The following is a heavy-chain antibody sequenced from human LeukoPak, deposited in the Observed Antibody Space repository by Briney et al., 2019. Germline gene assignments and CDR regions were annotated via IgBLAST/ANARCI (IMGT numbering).Heavy chain of an antibody. J-gene: IGHJ4*02. CDR3: ARDSRGGLWEYFDY. CDR1: GYTFTSYG. CDR2: ISAYNGNT. V-gene: IGHV1-18*01. Sequence: GASVKVSCKASGYTFTSYGISGVRQAPGQGLEWMGWISAYNGNTNYAQKLQGRVTMTTDTSTSTAYMELRSLRSDDTAVYYCARDSRGGLWEYFDYWGQGTLVTVSS. D-gene: IGHD1-26*01.